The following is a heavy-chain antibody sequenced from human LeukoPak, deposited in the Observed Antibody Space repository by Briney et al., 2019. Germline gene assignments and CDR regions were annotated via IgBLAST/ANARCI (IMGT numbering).Heavy chain of an antibody. CDR2: ISAYNGNT. CDR3: ARDHEWFGELPPAY. V-gene: IGHV1-18*01. D-gene: IGHD3-10*01. J-gene: IGHJ4*02. CDR1: GYTFTSYG. Sequence: GASVKVCCKASGYTFTSYGISWVRQPPGQGLEWMGWISAYNGNTNYAQKLQSRVTMTTDTSASTAYMVPRSLRADDTAVYYGARDHEWFGELPPAYWGQGTLVTVSS.